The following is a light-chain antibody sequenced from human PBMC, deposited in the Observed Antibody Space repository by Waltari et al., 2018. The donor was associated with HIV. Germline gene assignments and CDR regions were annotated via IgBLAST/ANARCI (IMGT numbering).Light chain of an antibody. CDR1: DSNVGNNI. CDR3: ASWDDKLSHWV. V-gene: IGLV1-47*01. Sequence: QSVLTQPPSASKTPGQRVLMSCSGTDSNVGNNIVSWFQQVPGGAPKLVIHRNERRPSGVPDRFSAAKSGSSASLAISGLQSDDEADYFCASWDDKLSHWVFGGGTKLTV. J-gene: IGLJ3*02. CDR2: RNE.